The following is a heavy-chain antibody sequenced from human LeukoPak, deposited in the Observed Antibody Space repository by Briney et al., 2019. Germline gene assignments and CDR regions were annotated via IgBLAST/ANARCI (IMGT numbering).Heavy chain of an antibody. Sequence: DSVKVSCKTSGYTFATYFMHSVRQAPGQGLEWMGYIKPNSGVTNYAQKFRGRVTMTWDTSISTAYIEQSGLTSDDTAIYYCARPTYCGSNCYFNFDYWGQGTLVTVSS. CDR1: GYTFATYF. CDR3: ARPTYCGSNCYFNFDY. CDR2: IKPNSGVT. D-gene: IGHD2-21*02. V-gene: IGHV1-2*02. J-gene: IGHJ4*02.